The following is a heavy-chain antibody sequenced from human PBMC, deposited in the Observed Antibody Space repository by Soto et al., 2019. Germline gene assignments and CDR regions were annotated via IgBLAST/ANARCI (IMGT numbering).Heavy chain of an antibody. CDR1: GFTFSVYS. J-gene: IGHJ4*02. V-gene: IGHV3-48*02. D-gene: IGHD6-19*01. CDR3: AGSVAGHFDY. Sequence: PGGSLRLSCAASGFTFSVYSMNWIRQAPGKGLQWVSYMTSDMKTIHYADSVKGRFTISRDNAKNLVYLQMTSLRDEDTAVYYCAGSVAGHFDYLGQGALLIVSS. CDR2: MTSDMKTI.